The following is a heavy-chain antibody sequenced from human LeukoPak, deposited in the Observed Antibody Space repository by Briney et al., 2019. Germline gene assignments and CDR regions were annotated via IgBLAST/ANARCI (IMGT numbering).Heavy chain of an antibody. D-gene: IGHD3-22*01. V-gene: IGHV3-21*01. CDR2: ISSSSSYI. J-gene: IGHJ4*02. CDR3: ARAVPSTYYYDSSGYPDY. Sequence: GGSLRLSCAASGFTFSTYWMHWVRQAPGKGLEWVSSISSSSSYIYYADSVKGRFTISRDNAKNSLYLQMNSLRAEATAVYYCARAVPSTYYYDSSGYPDYWGQGTLVTVSS. CDR1: GFTFSTYW.